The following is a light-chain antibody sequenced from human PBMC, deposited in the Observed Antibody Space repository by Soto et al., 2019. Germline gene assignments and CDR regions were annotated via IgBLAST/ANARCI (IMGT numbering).Light chain of an antibody. CDR3: LLYNGGALV. J-gene: IGLJ2*01. Sequence: QTVVTQEPSLTVSPGGTVTLTCASSTGAVTSDFYPNWFQQKPGQAPRALIYGTSNKHSWTPARFSGSLLGGKAALTLSGLQPEDEAEYYFLLYNGGALVFGGGTKLTVL. CDR1: TGAVTSDFY. CDR2: GTS. V-gene: IGLV7-43*01.